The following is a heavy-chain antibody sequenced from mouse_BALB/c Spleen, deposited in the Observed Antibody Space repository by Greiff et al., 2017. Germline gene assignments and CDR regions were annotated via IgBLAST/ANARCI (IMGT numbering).Heavy chain of an antibody. D-gene: IGHD1-2*01. CDR1: GYTFTDYY. J-gene: IGHJ3*01. CDR3: ARPLFITTAAFAY. Sequence: VQLKQSGPELVKPGASVKMSCKASGYTFTDYYMDWVKQSHGESFEWIGRVNPYNGGTSYNQKFKGKATLTVDKSSSTAYMELNSLTSEDSAVYYCARPLFITTAAFAYWGQGALVTVSA. CDR2: VNPYNGGT. V-gene: IGHV1-19*01.